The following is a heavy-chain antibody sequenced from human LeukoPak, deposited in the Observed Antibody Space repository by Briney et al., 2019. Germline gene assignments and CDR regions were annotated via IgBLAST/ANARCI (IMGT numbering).Heavy chain of an antibody. J-gene: IGHJ5*02. CDR3: AKEGWCSSTSCYDNNWFDP. D-gene: IGHD2-2*01. Sequence: ASVKVSCKASGYTFTSYAMNWVRQAPGQGLEWMGWINTNTGNPTYAQGFTGRFVFSLDTSVSTAYLQISSLKAEDTAVYYCAKEGWCSSTSCYDNNWFDPWGQGTLVTVSS. V-gene: IGHV7-4-1*02. CDR1: GYTFTSYA. CDR2: INTNTGNP.